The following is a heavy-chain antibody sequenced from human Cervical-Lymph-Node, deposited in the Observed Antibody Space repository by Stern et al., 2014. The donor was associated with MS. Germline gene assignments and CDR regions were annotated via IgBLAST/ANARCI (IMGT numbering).Heavy chain of an antibody. CDR1: GFTFSSYS. Sequence: EVQLVESGGGLVKPGGSLRLSCEASGFTFSSYSMNWVRQAPGKGLEWVASISSGGSDIYYADSLKGRFTISRDNAKNSLYLQMNSLRAEDTAVYYCARGRGGNYRYYFDYWGQGTLVTVSS. CDR3: ARGRGGNYRYYFDY. V-gene: IGHV3-21*01. D-gene: IGHD4-23*01. J-gene: IGHJ4*02. CDR2: ISSGGSDI.